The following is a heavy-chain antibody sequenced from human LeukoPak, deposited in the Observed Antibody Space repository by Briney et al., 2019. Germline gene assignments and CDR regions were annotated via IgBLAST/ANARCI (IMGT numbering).Heavy chain of an antibody. CDR2: ISYDGSNK. V-gene: IGHV3-30*03. D-gene: IGHD1-26*01. J-gene: IGHJ4*02. CDR3: ASLGGTYYDDY. Sequence: PGGSLRLSCAASGFTFSSYGMHWVRQAPGKGLEWVAVISYDGSNKYYADSVKGRFTISRDNSKNTLYLRMNSLRAEDTAVYYCASLGGTYYDDYWGQGTLVTVSS. CDR1: GFTFSSYG.